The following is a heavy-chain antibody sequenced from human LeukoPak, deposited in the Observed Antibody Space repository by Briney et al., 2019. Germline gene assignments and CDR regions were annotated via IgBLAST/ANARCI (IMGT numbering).Heavy chain of an antibody. V-gene: IGHV3-21*01. D-gene: IGHD2-2*01. CDR3: SRTDCSITNCPVAMDV. CDR1: GFTFSSYS. J-gene: IGHJ6*02. Sequence: GGSLRLSCAASGFTFSSYSMNWVRQAPGKGLEWDSSISSSGGFIYYADSVRGRFTISRDNAKNSLFLQMNSLRAEDTAVYYCSRTDCSITNCPVAMDVWGQGTTVTVSS. CDR2: ISSSGGFI.